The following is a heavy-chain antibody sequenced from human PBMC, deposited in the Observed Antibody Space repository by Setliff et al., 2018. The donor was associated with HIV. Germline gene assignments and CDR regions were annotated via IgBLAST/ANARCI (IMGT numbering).Heavy chain of an antibody. Sequence: KASETLSLTCTVSGGSISSYYWSWIRQPPGKGLEWIGYIYYSGSTNYNPSLKSRVTISVDTSKNQFSLKLSSVTAADTAVYYCARLLWFGELLSYGMDVWGQGTTVTVSS. J-gene: IGHJ6*02. CDR1: GGSISSYY. V-gene: IGHV4-59*01. CDR3: ARLLWFGELLSYGMDV. CDR2: IYYSGST. D-gene: IGHD3-10*01.